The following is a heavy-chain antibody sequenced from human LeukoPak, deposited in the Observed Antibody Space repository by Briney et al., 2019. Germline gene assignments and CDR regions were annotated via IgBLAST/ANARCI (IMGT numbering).Heavy chain of an antibody. D-gene: IGHD6-25*01. CDR3: ARAARTTMGLYFDY. CDR1: GGSISSGGYY. V-gene: IGHV3-21*01. Sequence: ETLSLTCTVSGGSISSGGYYWSWIRQHPGKGLEWVSSISSSSSYIYYADSVKGRFTISRDNAKNSLYLQMNSLRAEDTAVYYCARAARTTMGLYFDYWGQGTLVTVSS. CDR2: ISSSSSYI. J-gene: IGHJ4*02.